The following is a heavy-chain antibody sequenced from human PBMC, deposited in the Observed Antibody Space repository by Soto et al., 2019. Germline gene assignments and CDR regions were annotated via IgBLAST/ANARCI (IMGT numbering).Heavy chain of an antibody. CDR2: ISYDGSNK. V-gene: IGHV3-30*18. CDR1: VFTFISYG. Sequence: PGWSLRLSCASSVFTFISYGMHWVRQAPGKGLEWVAVISYDGSNKYYADSVKGRFTISRDNSKNTLYLQMNSLRAEDTAVYYCAKDTGEFDDILTGSRPPDYWGQGTLVTVSS. J-gene: IGHJ4*02. D-gene: IGHD3-9*01. CDR3: AKDTGEFDDILTGSRPPDY.